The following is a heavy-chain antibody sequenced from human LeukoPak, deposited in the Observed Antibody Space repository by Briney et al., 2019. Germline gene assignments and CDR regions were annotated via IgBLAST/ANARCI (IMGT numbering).Heavy chain of an antibody. CDR3: ARVGYQLLVGSMDV. CDR1: GFTFSSYS. J-gene: IGHJ6*03. CDR2: ISSSSSYI. V-gene: IGHV3-21*01. Sequence: GGSLRLSCAASGFTFSSYSMNWVRQAPGKGPEWVSSISSSSSYIYYADSLKGRFTISRDNAKNSLYLQMNSLRAEDTAVYYCARVGYQLLVGSMDVWGKGTTVTVSS. D-gene: IGHD2-2*01.